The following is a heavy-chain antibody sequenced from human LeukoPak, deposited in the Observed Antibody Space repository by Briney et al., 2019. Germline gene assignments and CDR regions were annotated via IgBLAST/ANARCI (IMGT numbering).Heavy chain of an antibody. CDR3: ARTPIGYCSSTSCLYLDY. Sequence: SETLSLTCTVSGGSISSYYWSWIRQPAGKGLEWIGRICTSGSTNYNPSLKSRVTMSLDTSKNQFSLKLNSVTAADTAVYYCARTPIGYCSSTSCLYLDYWGQGTLVTVSS. J-gene: IGHJ4*02. CDR2: ICTSGST. V-gene: IGHV4-4*07. CDR1: GGSISSYY. D-gene: IGHD2-2*01.